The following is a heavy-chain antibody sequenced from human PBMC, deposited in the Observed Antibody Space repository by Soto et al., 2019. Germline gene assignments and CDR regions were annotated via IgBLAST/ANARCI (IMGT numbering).Heavy chain of an antibody. D-gene: IGHD2-21*01. CDR1: GFSVGGNY. CDR2: IYSGGNP. CDR3: ARGPNSDC. J-gene: IGHJ4*02. V-gene: IGHV3-53*01. Sequence: ERLVQSGGGLVQPGGSLRLSCAASGFSVGGNYMSWVRQAPGKGLELVSLIYSGGNPFYADSMKGRFTLSRDNPTNMLYLQMDSLRAEDTAVYYCARGPNSDCWGQGTLVIVSS.